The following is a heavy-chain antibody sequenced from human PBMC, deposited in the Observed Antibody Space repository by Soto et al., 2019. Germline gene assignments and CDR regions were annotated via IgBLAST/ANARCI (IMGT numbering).Heavy chain of an antibody. V-gene: IGHV1-69*08. Sequence: QVHLVQSGAELKQPRSSVTVSCKASGGTFNTYTFSWVRQVPGQGLEWMGSVLPILGSINYAPEFQGRLSISADQSSTTVYMELSSLTSQDTATYYCGRIPRYSFPTSDPLDNWGQGTLVTVSS. CDR3: GRIPRYSFPTSDPLDN. CDR2: VLPILGSI. J-gene: IGHJ4*02. D-gene: IGHD3-16*02. CDR1: GGTFNTYT.